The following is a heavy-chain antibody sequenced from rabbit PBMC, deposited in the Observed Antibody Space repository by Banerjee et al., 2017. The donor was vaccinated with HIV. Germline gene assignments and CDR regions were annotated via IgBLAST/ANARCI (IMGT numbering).Heavy chain of an antibody. J-gene: IGHJ4*01. V-gene: IGHV1S40*01. D-gene: IGHD4-1*01. CDR3: ARDLAGVIGWNFNL. Sequence: QSLEESGGDLVKPGASLTLTCTASGFSFSNNYWMCWVRQAPGKGLEWIACIYGGSSGSTYYASWAKGRFTISKTSSTTVTLQMTSLTAADTATYFCARDLAGVIGWNFNLWGQGTLVTVS. CDR1: GFSFSNNYW. CDR2: IYGGSSGST.